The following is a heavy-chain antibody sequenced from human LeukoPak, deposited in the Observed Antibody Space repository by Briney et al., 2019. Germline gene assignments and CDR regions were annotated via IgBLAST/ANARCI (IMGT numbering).Heavy chain of an antibody. CDR3: ARHQRVVAATPYNWFDP. CDR2: IYYSGST. D-gene: IGHD2-15*01. V-gene: IGHV4-59*08. Sequence: SETLSLTCTVSGGSISSYYWSWIRQPPGKGLEWIGYIYYSGSTNCNPSLKSRVTISVDTSKNQFSLKLSSVTAADTAVYYCARHQRVVAATPYNWFDPWGQGTLVTVSS. CDR1: GGSISSYY. J-gene: IGHJ5*02.